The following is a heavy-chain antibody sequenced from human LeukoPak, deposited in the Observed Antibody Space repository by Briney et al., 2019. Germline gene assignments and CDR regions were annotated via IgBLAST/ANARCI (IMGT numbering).Heavy chain of an antibody. J-gene: IGHJ6*03. V-gene: IGHV4-59*01. CDR3: ARARVVDTAMVTGLYYYYYYMDV. CDR1: GGSLSSYY. D-gene: IGHD5-18*01. CDR2: IYYSGST. Sequence: SETLSLTCTVSGGSLSSYYWSWIRQPPGKGLEWIGYIYYSGSTNYNPSLKSRVTISVDTSKNQFSLKLSSVTAADTAVYYCARARVVDTAMVTGLYYYYYYMDVWGKGTTVTVSS.